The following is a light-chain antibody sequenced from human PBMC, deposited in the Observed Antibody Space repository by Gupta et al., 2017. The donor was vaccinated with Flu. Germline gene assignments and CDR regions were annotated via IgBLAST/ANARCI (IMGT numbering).Light chain of an antibody. CDR2: GAS. J-gene: IGKJ2*03. CDR1: QSVFSRY. Sequence: EIVLPQSQGPLTLSPGERATLSCRASQSVFSRYLAWYQQKLGQAPRLVIFGASNRATGIPDRCSGSGSGTDFTLTISRLEPEDFAVYYCQQYGTSPDSFGQGTKLEIK. CDR3: QQYGTSPDS. V-gene: IGKV3-20*01.